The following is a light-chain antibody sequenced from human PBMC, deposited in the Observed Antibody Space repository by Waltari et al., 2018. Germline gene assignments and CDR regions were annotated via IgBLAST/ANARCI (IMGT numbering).Light chain of an antibody. CDR2: DVS. V-gene: IGLV2-14*03. Sequence: QSALTQPASVSGSPGQSITISCTGTSSDVGGYDYVSWYRQHPGKAPKLMIYDVSNRPSGVSNRFSGSKSGNTASLTISGLQADDESDYYCSSYASSSPVLFGGGTRLTVL. J-gene: IGLJ2*01. CDR1: SSDVGGYDY. CDR3: SSYASSSPVL.